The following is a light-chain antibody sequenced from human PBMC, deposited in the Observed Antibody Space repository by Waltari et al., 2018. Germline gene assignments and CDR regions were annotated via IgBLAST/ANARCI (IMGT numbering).Light chain of an antibody. V-gene: IGKV3-15*01. Sequence: EIVMTKSPATLSVSPGERASLACRASQSISSNIAWYQKKPGQAPRLLRYGASTRATGIPARFSGSGSGTEFTLTISSLQSEDFAVYYCQQYNNWPPMYTFGQGTKLEIK. J-gene: IGKJ2*01. CDR2: GAS. CDR3: QQYNNWPPMYT. CDR1: QSISSN.